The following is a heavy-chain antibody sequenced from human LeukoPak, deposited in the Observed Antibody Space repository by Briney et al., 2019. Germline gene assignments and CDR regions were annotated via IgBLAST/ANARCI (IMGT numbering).Heavy chain of an antibody. CDR3: ARAPHSYGSSWSHFDY. Sequence: SDTLSLTCNVSGGSITTSSYYWGWIRQPPGKGLEWIGSIYYDGTTYYNPSLKSRVTISVDTSKNQFSLKLSSVTAADTAVYYCARAPHSYGSSWSHFDYWGQGTLVTVSS. V-gene: IGHV4-39*07. D-gene: IGHD6-13*01. J-gene: IGHJ4*02. CDR2: IYYDGTT. CDR1: GGSITTSSYY.